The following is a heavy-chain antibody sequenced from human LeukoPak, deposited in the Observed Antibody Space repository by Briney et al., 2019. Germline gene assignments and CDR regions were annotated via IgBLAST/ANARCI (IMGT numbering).Heavy chain of an antibody. D-gene: IGHD2/OR15-2a*01. Sequence: NPSETLSLTCTVSDDSISSSSYYWGWIRQPPGKGLEWIGSIHYSGSTYYNPSLKSRVTISVDTSKNQFSLKLSSVTAADTAVYYCARVYFDLHFDYWGQGTLVTVSS. CDR2: IHYSGST. CDR1: DDSISSSSYY. J-gene: IGHJ4*02. CDR3: ARVYFDLHFDY. V-gene: IGHV4-39*01.